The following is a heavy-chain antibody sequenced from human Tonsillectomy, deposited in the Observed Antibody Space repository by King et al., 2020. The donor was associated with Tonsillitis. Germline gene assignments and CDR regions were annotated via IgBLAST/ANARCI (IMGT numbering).Heavy chain of an antibody. CDR1: GGTFSNYA. CDR3: AKSPAFRPFYNYGMDV. J-gene: IGHJ6*02. Sequence: QLVQSGAEVKKPGSSVKVSCKASGGTFSNYAINWVRQAPGQGLAWMGWIIPLLHTASNARKFQGRVTITADRSTSTAYMELSSLRSDDTAVYNCAKSPAFRPFYNYGMDVCGQGTTVTVSS. D-gene: IGHD3-10*01. CDR2: IIPLLHTA. V-gene: IGHV1-69*04.